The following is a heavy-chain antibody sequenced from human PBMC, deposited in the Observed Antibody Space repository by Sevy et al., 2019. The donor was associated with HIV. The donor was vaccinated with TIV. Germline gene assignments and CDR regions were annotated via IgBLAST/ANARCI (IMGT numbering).Heavy chain of an antibody. CDR3: ASDLPPSATTVAHFDC. V-gene: IGHV3-48*03. CDR2: INNSGTTK. D-gene: IGHD4-17*01. Sequence: GGSLRLSCTASGFPFSSYEMNWVRQAPGKGLEWVSYINNSGTTKYYSDSVKGRFTISRDNARNSLYLQMNSLRAEDTAVYYCASDLPPSATTVAHFDCWGQGTLVTVSS. J-gene: IGHJ4*02. CDR1: GFPFSSYE.